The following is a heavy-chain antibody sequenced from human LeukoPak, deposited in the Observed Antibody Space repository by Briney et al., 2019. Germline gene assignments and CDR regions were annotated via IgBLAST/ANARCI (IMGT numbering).Heavy chain of an antibody. CDR1: GFTFTNAW. Sequence: GGSLRLSCAASGFTFTNAWMTWVRQAPGKGLEWVCRIKSKGDGETTDYAAPVKGRFSMSRDDSKATMYLQMYSLEAEDTAVYYCTTDLGLTMIRGVIVYWGRGALVTVSS. CDR3: TTDLGLTMIRGVIVY. V-gene: IGHV3-15*01. J-gene: IGHJ4*02. D-gene: IGHD3-10*01. CDR2: IKSKGDGETT.